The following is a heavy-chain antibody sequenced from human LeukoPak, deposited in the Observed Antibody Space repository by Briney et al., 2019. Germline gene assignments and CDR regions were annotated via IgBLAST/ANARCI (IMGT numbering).Heavy chain of an antibody. CDR1: GFTFSSYS. V-gene: IGHV3-21*01. D-gene: IGHD5-12*01. CDR2: ISSSSNYI. Sequence: AGGSLRLSCAASGFTFSSYSMNWVRQAPGKGLEWVSSISSSSNYIYYADSVKGRFTISRDNAKNSLYLQMNSLRAEDTAVYYCATLEVATIPYFDYWGQGTLVTVSS. J-gene: IGHJ4*02. CDR3: ATLEVATIPYFDY.